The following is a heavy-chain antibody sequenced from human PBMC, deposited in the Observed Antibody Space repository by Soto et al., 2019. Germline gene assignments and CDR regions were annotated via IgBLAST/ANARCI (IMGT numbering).Heavy chain of an antibody. D-gene: IGHD1-1*01. CDR1: GGSVSSGSYY. CDR3: ARDLLNWNAEYSWFDP. CDR2: IYYSGST. Sequence: SENLSLTCTVSGGSVSSGSYYWSWIRQPPGKGLEWIGYIYYSGSTNYNPSLKSRVTISVDTSKNQFSLKLSSVTAADTAVSYCARDLLNWNAEYSWFDPWGQGTLGTVSS. J-gene: IGHJ5*02. V-gene: IGHV4-61*01.